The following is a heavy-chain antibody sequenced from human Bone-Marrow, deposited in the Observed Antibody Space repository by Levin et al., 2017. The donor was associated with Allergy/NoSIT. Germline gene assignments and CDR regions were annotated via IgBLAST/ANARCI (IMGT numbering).Heavy chain of an antibody. CDR3: APLGGGDYDILTGYSPFDY. Sequence: GESLKISCAASGFTFSSYSMNWVRQAPGKGLEWVSYISSSSSTIYYADSVKGRFTISRDNAKNSLYLQMNSLRDEDTAVYYCAPLGGGDYDILTGYSPFDYWGQGTLVTVSS. V-gene: IGHV3-48*02. CDR2: ISSSSSTI. D-gene: IGHD3-9*01. CDR1: GFTFSSYS. J-gene: IGHJ4*02.